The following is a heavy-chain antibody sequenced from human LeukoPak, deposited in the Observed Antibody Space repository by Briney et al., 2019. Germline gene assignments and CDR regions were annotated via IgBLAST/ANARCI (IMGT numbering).Heavy chain of an antibody. J-gene: IGHJ6*02. Sequence: GGSLRLSCAASGFTFSDYYMSWIRQAPGKGLEWVSYISSSGSTIYYADSVKGRFTISRDSAKNSLYLQMNSLRAEDTAVYYCARERLPFAYYYGMDVWGQGTTVTVSS. CDR3: ARERLPFAYYYGMDV. CDR2: ISSSGSTI. V-gene: IGHV3-11*01. CDR1: GFTFSDYY. D-gene: IGHD4-11*01.